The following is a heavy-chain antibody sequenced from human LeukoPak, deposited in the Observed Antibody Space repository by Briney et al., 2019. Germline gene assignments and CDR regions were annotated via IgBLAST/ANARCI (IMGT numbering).Heavy chain of an antibody. J-gene: IGHJ4*02. CDR2: INHSGST. CDR1: GDSISSDIW. CDR3: ARSSPRSNFAY. Sequence: SSETLSLTCAVSGDSISSDIWWSWVRQPPGKGLEWIGEINHSGSTNYNPSLKSRVSISVDTSKNQFSLKLSSVTATDTAVYYCARSSPRSNFAYWGQGTLVTVSS. V-gene: IGHV4-4*02.